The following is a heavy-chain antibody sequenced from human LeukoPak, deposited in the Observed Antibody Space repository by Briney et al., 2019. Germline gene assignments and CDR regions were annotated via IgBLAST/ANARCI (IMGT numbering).Heavy chain of an antibody. CDR3: AQQTRFGEPIGR. Sequence: GGSLRLSCAASGFTFSSYSMNWVRQAPGKGLEWVSYISSSSSTIYYADSVKGRFTISRDNAKNSLYVQMSNLRPEDTAVYCCAQQTRFGEPIGRWGQGTLVTVSS. CDR1: GFTFSSYS. J-gene: IGHJ5*02. CDR2: ISSSSSTI. V-gene: IGHV3-48*01. D-gene: IGHD3-10*01.